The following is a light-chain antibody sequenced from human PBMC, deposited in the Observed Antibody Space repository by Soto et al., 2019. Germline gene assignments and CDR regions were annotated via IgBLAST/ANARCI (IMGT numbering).Light chain of an antibody. CDR3: QSYDGNLSVV. CDR1: SSNIGAGYD. CDR2: ANT. Sequence: QPVLTQPPSVSGAPGQRVTISCTGSSSNIGAGYDVHWYQQLPGTAPKLLIYANTNRPSGVPDRFSGSKSGTSASLAITGLQAEDEADYYCQSYDGNLSVVFGGGTKLTVL. J-gene: IGLJ2*01. V-gene: IGLV1-40*01.